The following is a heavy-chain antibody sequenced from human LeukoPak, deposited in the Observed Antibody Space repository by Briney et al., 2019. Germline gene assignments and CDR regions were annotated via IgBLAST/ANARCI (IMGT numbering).Heavy chain of an antibody. CDR2: IYSGGST. CDR3: ARPHCGGGSCYLDY. D-gene: IGHD2-15*01. V-gene: IGHV3-66*04. J-gene: IGHJ4*02. Sequence: GGSLRLSCAASEFSVGSNYMTWVRQAPGKGLEWVSLIYSGGSTYYADSVKGRFTISRDNSKNTLYLQMNNLRVEDAAVYYCARPHCGGGSCYLDYWGQGTLVTVSS. CDR1: EFSVGSNY.